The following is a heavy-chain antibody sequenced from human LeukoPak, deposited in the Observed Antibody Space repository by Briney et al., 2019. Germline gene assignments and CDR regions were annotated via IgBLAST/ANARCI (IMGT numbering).Heavy chain of an antibody. CDR3: ARAQEELGYCSSTSCRVNWFDP. D-gene: IGHD2-2*01. CDR2: IYYSGST. Sequence: SETLSLTCTVSGGSISSYYWSWIRQPPGKGLGWIGYIYYSGSTNYNPPLKSRVTISVDTSKNQFSLKLSSVTAADTAVYYCARAQEELGYCSSTSCRVNWFDPWGQGTLVTVSS. J-gene: IGHJ5*02. CDR1: GGSISSYY. V-gene: IGHV4-59*01.